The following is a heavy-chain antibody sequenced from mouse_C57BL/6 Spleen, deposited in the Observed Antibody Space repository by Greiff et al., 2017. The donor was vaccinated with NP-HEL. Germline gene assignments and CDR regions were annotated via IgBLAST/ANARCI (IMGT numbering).Heavy chain of an antibody. CDR2: IYPGDGDT. J-gene: IGHJ2*01. D-gene: IGHD2-5*01. CDR3: AKGSYYSNSYYLDY. CDR1: GYAFSSSW. Sequence: VQLQESGPELVKPGASVKISCKASGYAFSSSWMNWVKQRPGKGLEWIGRIYPGDGDTNYNGKFKGKATLTADKYSSTAYMQLSSLTSEDSAVYDCAKGSYYSNSYYLDYWGQGTTLTVSS. V-gene: IGHV1-82*01.